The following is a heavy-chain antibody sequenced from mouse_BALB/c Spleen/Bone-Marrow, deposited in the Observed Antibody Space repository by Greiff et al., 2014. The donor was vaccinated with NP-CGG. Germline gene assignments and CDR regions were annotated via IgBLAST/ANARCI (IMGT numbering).Heavy chain of an antibody. CDR1: GFNIKDNY. J-gene: IGHJ4*01. D-gene: IGHD1-1*01. CDR3: ARYRYYGSSYAMDY. Sequence: EVQLQESGAELVKPGASVKLSCTASGFNIKDNYMYWVKQRPEQGLEWIGRIDPADGNTKYDPKFQGKDTIKAETSSNTAYLQLSSLTSEDTAVYYCARYRYYGSSYAMDYWGQGTSVTVSS. V-gene: IGHV14-3*02. CDR2: IDPADGNT.